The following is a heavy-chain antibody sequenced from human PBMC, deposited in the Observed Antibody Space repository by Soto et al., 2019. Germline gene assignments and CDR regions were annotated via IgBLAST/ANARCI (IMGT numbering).Heavy chain of an antibody. CDR3: AKDLDSSGYYDAFDI. J-gene: IGHJ3*02. V-gene: IGHV3-23*01. Sequence: GGSLRLSCAASGFTFSSYAMSWVRQAPGKGLEWVSAISGSSGSTYYADSVKGRFTISRDNSKNTLYLQMNSLRAEDTAVYYCAKDLDSSGYYDAFDIWGQGTMVTVSS. CDR2: ISGSSGST. CDR1: GFTFSSYA. D-gene: IGHD3-22*01.